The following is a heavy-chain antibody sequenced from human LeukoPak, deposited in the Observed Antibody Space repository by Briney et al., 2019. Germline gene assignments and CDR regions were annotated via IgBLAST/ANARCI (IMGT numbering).Heavy chain of an antibody. Sequence: PGGSLSLSCAASGFTLSNYWMHWVPHASGNGVVWVSRITSEGGCTIYADSVKGRRTPSRDNARNTLYLQKNSVRADDTAVYYCTRDRSYTLYVWGQETTVTPSS. CDR1: GFTLSNYW. CDR2: ITSEGGCT. D-gene: IGHD4-11*01. CDR3: TRDRSYTLYV. J-gene: IGHJ6*01. V-gene: IGHV3-74*01.